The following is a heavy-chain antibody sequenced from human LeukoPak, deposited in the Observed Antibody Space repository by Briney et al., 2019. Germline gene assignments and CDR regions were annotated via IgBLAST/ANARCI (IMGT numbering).Heavy chain of an antibody. D-gene: IGHD3-9*01. Sequence: GGSLRLSCSASGFTFSGYAMHWVRQAPGKGLEYVSAISSNGGSTYYADSVKGRFTISRDNSKNTLYLQMSSLRAEDTAVYYCVKGLYDILTGYPFDYWDQGTLVTVSS. CDR1: GFTFSGYA. CDR2: ISSNGGST. V-gene: IGHV3-64D*06. CDR3: VKGLYDILTGYPFDY. J-gene: IGHJ4*02.